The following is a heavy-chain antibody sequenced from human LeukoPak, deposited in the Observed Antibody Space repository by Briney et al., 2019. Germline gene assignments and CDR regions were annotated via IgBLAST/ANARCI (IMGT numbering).Heavy chain of an antibody. CDR2: MNPNSGNT. J-gene: IGHJ2*01. V-gene: IGHV1-8*01. CDR3: ARPRRDGYNLGWYFDL. D-gene: IGHD5-24*01. CDR1: GYTFTSYD. Sequence: ASVQVSCNASGYTFTSYDINWVRQATGQGLEWMGWMNPNSGNTGYAQKFQGRVTMTRNTSISTAYMELSSLRSEDTAVYYCARPRRDGYNLGWYFDLWGRGTLVTVSS.